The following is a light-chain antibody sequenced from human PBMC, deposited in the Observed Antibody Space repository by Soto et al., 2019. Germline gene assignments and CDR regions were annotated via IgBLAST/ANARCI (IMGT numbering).Light chain of an antibody. V-gene: IGKV3-20*01. CDR3: QQYGSSPQT. CDR1: QSVGSSY. CDR2: GAS. J-gene: IGKJ1*01. Sequence: EIVLTQSPGTLSLSPGERATLSCRASQSVGSSYLAWYQQKPGQAPRLLIYGASSRATGTPDRFSGSGSGTDFPLTISRLEPEDFAVYYCQQYGSSPQTFGQGTKVEIK.